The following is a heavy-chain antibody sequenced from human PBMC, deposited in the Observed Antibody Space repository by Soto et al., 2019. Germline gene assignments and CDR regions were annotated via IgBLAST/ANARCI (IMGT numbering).Heavy chain of an antibody. CDR2: MSYHGRDK. D-gene: IGHD4-17*01. J-gene: IGHJ4*02. CDR3: AKDHLMTTVTTVGY. Sequence: QVQLVESGGGVVQPGRSLRLSCAASGFTFSNYGMHWVRQAPGKGLEWVAVMSYHGRDKYYADSVKGRFTISRDNSKNTLYLEMNSLRAEDTAVYYCAKDHLMTTVTTVGYWGQGTLVTVSS. V-gene: IGHV3-30*18. CDR1: GFTFSNYG.